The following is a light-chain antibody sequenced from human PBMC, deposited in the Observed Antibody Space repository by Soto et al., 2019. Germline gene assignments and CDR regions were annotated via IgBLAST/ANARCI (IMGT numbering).Light chain of an antibody. V-gene: IGKV3-20*01. CDR1: QSVSSSY. CDR2: GAS. Sequence: LLQPQCTPSSSPVETPTPAFIFSQSVSSSYLARYQQKHGQAPRLLIYGASSRANGSPDRFSGSGAGTEVTLIISRLEPEDVAAYYCQQYGSSLQTFGQGTKVDI. J-gene: IGKJ1*01. CDR3: QQYGSSLQT.